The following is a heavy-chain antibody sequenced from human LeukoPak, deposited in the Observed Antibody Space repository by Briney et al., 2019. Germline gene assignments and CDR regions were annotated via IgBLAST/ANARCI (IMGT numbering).Heavy chain of an antibody. CDR1: GFIFSNYW. J-gene: IGHJ4*02. CDR2: MNRDGSEK. V-gene: IGHV3-7*01. Sequence: PGGSLRLSCAASGFIFSNYWMSWVRQAPGKGLEWVANMNRDGSEKNYVDSMKGRFTISRDNAKNSLYLQMNSLRAEDTAVYYCARDAESSGYFDYWGQGTLVTVSS. CDR3: ARDAESSGYFDY. D-gene: IGHD3-22*01.